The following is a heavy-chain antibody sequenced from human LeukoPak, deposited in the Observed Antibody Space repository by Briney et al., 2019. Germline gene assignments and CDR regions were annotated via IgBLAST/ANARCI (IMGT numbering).Heavy chain of an antibody. CDR2: ISYDGSNK. J-gene: IGHJ4*02. Sequence: PGGSLRLSCAASGFTFSSYAMHWVRQAPGKGLEWVAVISYDGSNKYYADSVKGRFTISRDNSKNTLYLQMNSLRAEDTAVYYCAKAPPAPDYWGQGTLVTVSS. V-gene: IGHV3-30-3*01. CDR1: GFTFSSYA. D-gene: IGHD2-2*01. CDR3: AKAPPAPDY.